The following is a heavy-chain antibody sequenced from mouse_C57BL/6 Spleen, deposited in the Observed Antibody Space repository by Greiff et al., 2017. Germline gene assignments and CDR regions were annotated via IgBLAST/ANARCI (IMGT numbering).Heavy chain of an antibody. CDR2: IDPGTGGT. J-gene: IGHJ2*01. V-gene: IGHV1-15*01. CDR3: TRRGLGYY. Sequence: VQLQQSGAELVRPGASVTLSCKASGYTFTDYEMHWVKQTPVHGLEWIGAIDPGTGGTAYNQKFKGKAILTADKSSSTAYMELRSLTSEDSAVYYCTRRGLGYYWGQGTTLTVSS. CDR1: GYTFTDYE. D-gene: IGHD3-3*01.